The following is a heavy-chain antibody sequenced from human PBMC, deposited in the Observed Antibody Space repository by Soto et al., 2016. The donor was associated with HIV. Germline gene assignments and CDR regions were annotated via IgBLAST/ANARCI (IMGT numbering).Heavy chain of an antibody. J-gene: IGHJ6*03. CDR2: IYNTGTS. D-gene: IGHD1-26*01. V-gene: IGHV4-61*01. CDR3: ARVRSGSYSGYYYYMDV. Sequence: QVQLQESGPGLVKPSETLSLTCTVSHGSVSSGSFYWSWIRQPPGKGPEWIGHIYNTGTSTYNPSLKSRVTISVDKSKNQFSLKLSSVTAADTAVYYXARVRSGSYSGYYYYMDVWGKGPRSPS. CDR1: HGSVSSGSFY.